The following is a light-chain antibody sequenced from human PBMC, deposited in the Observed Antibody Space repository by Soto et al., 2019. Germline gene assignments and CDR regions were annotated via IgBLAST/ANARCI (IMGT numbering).Light chain of an antibody. V-gene: IGKV1-9*01. CDR3: QKLNTFPLT. CDR1: QGISSY. CDR2: GAS. Sequence: DIQLTQSPSFLSASVGDRVSITCRASQGISSYLAWYQQKPGKAPKLLIYGASTLQSGVPSRFSGSGSGTEFTLTITSLQPEDFASYYCQKLNTFPLTFGQGTRLEIK. J-gene: IGKJ5*01.